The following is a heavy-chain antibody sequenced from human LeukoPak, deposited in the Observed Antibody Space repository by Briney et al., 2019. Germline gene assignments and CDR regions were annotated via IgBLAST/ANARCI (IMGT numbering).Heavy chain of an antibody. J-gene: IGHJ3*02. CDR3: ARRTYCGGDCFSAFDI. D-gene: IGHD2-21*02. Sequence: GSSVNVSCKASGGTFSSYIISWVRQAPGQGLEWMGRIIPILGIANYAQKFQGRVTITADKSTSAAYMELSSLRSEDTAVYYCARRTYCGGDCFSAFDIWGKGTMVTVSS. CDR2: IIPILGIA. V-gene: IGHV1-69*02. CDR1: GGTFSSYI.